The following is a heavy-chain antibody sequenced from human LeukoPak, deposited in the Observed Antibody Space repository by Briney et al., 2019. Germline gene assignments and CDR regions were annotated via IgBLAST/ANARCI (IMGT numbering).Heavy chain of an antibody. CDR2: IHHSVRT. Sequence: SETLSLTCAVSGGSVSSGGFSWNWIRQPPGKGLEWIGHIHHSVRTYYNPSLKSRVTISVDRSKNLFSLRLGSVTAADTAVYYCARASKNYYDSSGAFDYWGQGTPVIVSS. V-gene: IGHV4-30-2*01. CDR1: GGSVSSGGFS. D-gene: IGHD3-22*01. J-gene: IGHJ4*02. CDR3: ARASKNYYDSSGAFDY.